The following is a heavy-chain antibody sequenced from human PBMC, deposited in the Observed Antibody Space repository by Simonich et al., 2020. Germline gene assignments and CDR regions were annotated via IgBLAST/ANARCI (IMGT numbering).Heavy chain of an antibody. CDR1: GYSISSGYY. J-gene: IGHJ6*02. Sequence: QVQLQESGPGLVKPSETLSLTCAVSGYSISSGYYWGWIRQPPGKGLEWIGSIYHSGSTYYNPSLKSRVTISVDTSKNQFSLKLSSVTAADMAVYYCARVGYSNYYYYGMDVWGQGTTVTVSS. D-gene: IGHD6-13*01. CDR3: ARVGYSNYYYYGMDV. CDR2: IYHSGST. V-gene: IGHV4-38-2*01.